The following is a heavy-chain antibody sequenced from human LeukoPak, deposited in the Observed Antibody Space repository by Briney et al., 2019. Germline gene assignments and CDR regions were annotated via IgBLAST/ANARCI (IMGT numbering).Heavy chain of an antibody. CDR3: ARELYYYDSSGLDI. CDR1: GFTFSSYA. D-gene: IGHD3-22*01. V-gene: IGHV3-20*04. CDR2: INWNGGST. J-gene: IGHJ3*02. Sequence: PGGSLRLSCAASGFTFSSYAMSWVRQAPGKGLEWVSGINWNGGSTGYADSVKGRFTISRDNAKNSLYLQMNSLRAEDTALYYCARELYYYDSSGLDIWGQGTMVTVSS.